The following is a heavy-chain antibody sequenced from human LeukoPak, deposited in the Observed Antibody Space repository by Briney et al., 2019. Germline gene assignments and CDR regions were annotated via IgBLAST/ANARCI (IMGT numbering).Heavy chain of an antibody. Sequence: GGSLRLSCAASGFSFSRYSMNWVRQAPGKGLEWVSYIRTGSDTIFYADSVKGRFTISRDNAKNSLYLQMNSLRDEDTAVYYCAADRVWAFGHWGQGALVAVSS. D-gene: IGHD3/OR15-3a*01. J-gene: IGHJ4*02. V-gene: IGHV3-48*02. CDR3: AADRVWAFGH. CDR2: IRTGSDTI. CDR1: GFSFSRYS.